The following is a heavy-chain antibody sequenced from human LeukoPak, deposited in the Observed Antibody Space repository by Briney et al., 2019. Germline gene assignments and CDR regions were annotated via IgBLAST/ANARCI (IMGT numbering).Heavy chain of an antibody. CDR3: ARMAAARFFDY. D-gene: IGHD6-13*01. J-gene: IGHJ4*02. V-gene: IGHV3-30*04. CDR1: GFTFSSYA. Sequence: GGSLRLSCAASGFTFSSYAMHWVRQAPGKGLEWVAVISYDGSNKYYADSVKGRFTISRDNSKNTLYLQMNSLRAEDTAVYYCARMAAARFFDYWGQGTLVTVSS. CDR2: ISYDGSNK.